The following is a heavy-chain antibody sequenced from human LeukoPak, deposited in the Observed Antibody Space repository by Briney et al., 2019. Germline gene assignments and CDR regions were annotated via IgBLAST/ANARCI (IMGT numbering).Heavy chain of an antibody. CDR2: FDPEDGET. Sequence: ASVKVSCKVSGYTLTELSMHWVRQAPGKGLEWMGGFDPEDGETIYAQKFQGRVTMTEDTSTDTAYMELSSLRSEDTAVYYCATVGFGIAAAGVAEYFQHRGQGTLVTVSS. CDR1: GYTLTELS. J-gene: IGHJ1*01. V-gene: IGHV1-24*01. D-gene: IGHD6-13*01. CDR3: ATVGFGIAAAGVAEYFQH.